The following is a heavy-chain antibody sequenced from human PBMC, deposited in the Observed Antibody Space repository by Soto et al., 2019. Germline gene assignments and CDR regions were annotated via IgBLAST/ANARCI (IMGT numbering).Heavy chain of an antibody. CDR3: VRERGLSSYYGMDV. V-gene: IGHV3-21*03. D-gene: IGHD3-10*01. Sequence: ESGGGLVKPGGSLRLSCAASGFTLTSYSMNWVPQASGKGLEWVSSISSSSSHIYYADSVKGRFTISRDNARNSLYLQMNSLRAEDTAVYYCVRERGLSSYYGMDVWGQGTTVTVSS. J-gene: IGHJ6*02. CDR2: ISSSSSHI. CDR1: GFTLTSYS.